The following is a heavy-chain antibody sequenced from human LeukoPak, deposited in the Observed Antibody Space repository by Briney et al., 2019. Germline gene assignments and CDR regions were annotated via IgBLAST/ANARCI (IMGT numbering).Heavy chain of an antibody. Sequence: SETLSLTCVVYGGSFSGYYWTWIRQPPGKGLEWIGEINHSGGTNYNPSLKSRVTISVDTSKNQFSLKLNSVTAADTAVYYCASGIATWVYWGQGTLVTISS. CDR1: GGSFSGYY. CDR2: INHSGGT. J-gene: IGHJ4*02. V-gene: IGHV4-34*01. D-gene: IGHD1-26*01. CDR3: ASGIATWVY.